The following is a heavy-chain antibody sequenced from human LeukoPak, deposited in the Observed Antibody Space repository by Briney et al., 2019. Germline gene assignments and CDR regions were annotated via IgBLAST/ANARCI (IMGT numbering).Heavy chain of an antibody. V-gene: IGHV1-58*01. CDR1: VFTFTISA. CDR2: IVVASGDT. J-gene: IGHJ4*02. CDR3: AAEVSNPRGASGY. Sequence: ASVNVSRKPSVFTFTISAVQGVRQARGRRLAWIGWIVVASGDTNYAQKFQERVTIIRDMSTSTAYMELSSLRSEDTAVYYCAAEVSNPRGASGYWGQGTLVTVSS. D-gene: IGHD4-11*01.